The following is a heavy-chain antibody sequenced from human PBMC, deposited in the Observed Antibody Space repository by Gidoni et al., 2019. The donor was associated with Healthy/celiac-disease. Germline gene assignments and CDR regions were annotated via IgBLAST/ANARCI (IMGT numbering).Heavy chain of an antibody. J-gene: IGHJ5*02. CDR1: GFTFSSSS. CDR3: ARAPSLLRFLEWFQPNWFDP. V-gene: IGHV3-21*01. CDR2: ISSSSSYI. D-gene: IGHD3-3*01. Sequence: EVQLVESGGGLVKPGGSLRLSCAASGFTFSSSSMHWVRQAPGKGLEWVSSISSSSSYIYYADSVKGRFTISRDNAKNSLYLQMNSLRAEDTAVYYCARAPSLLRFLEWFQPNWFDPWGQGTLVTVSS.